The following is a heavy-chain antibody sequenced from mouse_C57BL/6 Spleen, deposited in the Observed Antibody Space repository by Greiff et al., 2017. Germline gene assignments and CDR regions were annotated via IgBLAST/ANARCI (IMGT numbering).Heavy chain of an antibody. D-gene: IGHD3-2*02. CDR1: GYTFTSYW. CDR2: IDPNSGGT. Sequence: QVQLKQPGAELVKPGASVKLSCKASGYTFTSYWMHWVKQRPGRGLEWIGRIDPNSGGTKYNEKFKSKATLTVDKPSSTAYMQLSSLTSEDSAVYYCARELRLRNYYAMDYWGQGTSVTVSS. V-gene: IGHV1-72*01. CDR3: ARELRLRNYYAMDY. J-gene: IGHJ4*01.